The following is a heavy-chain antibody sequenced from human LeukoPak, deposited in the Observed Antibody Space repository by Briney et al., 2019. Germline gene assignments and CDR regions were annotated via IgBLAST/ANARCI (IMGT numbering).Heavy chain of an antibody. J-gene: IGHJ3*02. V-gene: IGHV3-7*05. D-gene: IGHD1-26*01. CDR3: ARYGGSFHAFDI. CDR2: IKLDGSEK. Sequence: GGSLRLSCAASGFTFTSYWMTWFRQAPGKGPEWVARIKLDGSEKYYVGSVKGRFTISRDNANNSLYLQMNSLRDEDTAVYFCARYGGSFHAFDIWGQGTMVTVSS. CDR1: GFTFTSYW.